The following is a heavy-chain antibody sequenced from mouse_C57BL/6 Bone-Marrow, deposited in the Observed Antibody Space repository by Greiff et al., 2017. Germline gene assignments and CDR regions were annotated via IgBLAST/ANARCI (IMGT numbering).Heavy chain of an antibody. Sequence: QVQLLQSGAELVRPGTSVTVSCKASGYAFTNYLIEWVKQRPGQGLEWIGVINPGRGGPNYTEKFKGKATLAADKSSSTAYMQLSSLNSEDTAVYFCGYYYGSSYAIDYWGQGTSVTVSS. CDR1: GYAFTNYL. V-gene: IGHV1-54*01. J-gene: IGHJ4*01. D-gene: IGHD1-1*01. CDR2: INPGRGGP. CDR3: GYYYGSSYAIDY.